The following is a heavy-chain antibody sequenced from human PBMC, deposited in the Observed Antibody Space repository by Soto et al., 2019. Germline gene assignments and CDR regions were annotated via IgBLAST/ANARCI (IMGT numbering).Heavy chain of an antibody. CDR2: ISYDGSNK. J-gene: IGHJ4*02. D-gene: IGHD3-22*01. Sequence: GWSLRLSCAASGFTFSSYGMHLVRQAPGKGLEWVAFISYDGSNKYYADSVKGRFTISRDNSKNTLYLQMNSLRAEDTAVYYCAKDVLHYDSSGPQYWGKGTLVTVSS. CDR1: GFTFSSYG. V-gene: IGHV3-30*18. CDR3: AKDVLHYDSSGPQY.